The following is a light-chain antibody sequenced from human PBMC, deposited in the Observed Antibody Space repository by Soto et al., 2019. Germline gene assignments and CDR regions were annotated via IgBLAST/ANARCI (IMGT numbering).Light chain of an antibody. Sequence: EIVLTQSPGTLSLSPGERATLSCRASQSVSSNSLAWYQQKPGQAPRLLIYGASSRATGIPGRFSGSGSGTDFTLTISRLEPEDFAVYYCHQDGSSPLTFGGGTKVEIK. J-gene: IGKJ4*01. V-gene: IGKV3-20*01. CDR1: QSVSSNS. CDR3: HQDGSSPLT. CDR2: GAS.